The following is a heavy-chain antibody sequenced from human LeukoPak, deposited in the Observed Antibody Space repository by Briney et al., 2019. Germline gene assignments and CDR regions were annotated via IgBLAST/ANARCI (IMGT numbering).Heavy chain of an antibody. D-gene: IGHD4-23*01. CDR1: GFTFDDFA. Sequence: PGGSLRLSCAASGFTFDDFAMHWVRQAPGKGLEWVSGIGWNSGIIGYADSVKGRFTISRDNAKNSLYLQMNSLRAEDTAVYYCARGGVSVGGNFDYWGQGTLVTVSS. CDR3: ARGGVSVGGNFDY. CDR2: IGWNSGII. J-gene: IGHJ4*02. V-gene: IGHV3-9*01.